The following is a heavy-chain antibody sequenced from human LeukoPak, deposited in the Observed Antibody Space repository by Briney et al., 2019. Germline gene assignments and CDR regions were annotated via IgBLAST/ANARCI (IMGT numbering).Heavy chain of an antibody. CDR2: ISPDGSDT. V-gene: IGHV5-51*01. D-gene: IGHD6-13*01. Sequence: GESLKISWKGSGYSFTNYWIGWVRQIPGKGLEWMGIISPDGSDTRYSPSFQGQVTLSADKSITTAYLQWSSLKASDTAMYYCARLTGSWSFDYWGQGTLVTVSS. CDR1: GYSFTNYW. J-gene: IGHJ4*02. CDR3: ARLTGSWSFDY.